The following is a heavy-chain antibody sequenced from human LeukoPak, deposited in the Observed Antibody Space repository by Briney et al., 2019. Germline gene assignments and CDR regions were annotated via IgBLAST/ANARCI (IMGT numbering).Heavy chain of an antibody. V-gene: IGHV3-7*01. CDR1: GFTFSSYW. Sequence: PGGSLRLSCAASGFTFSSYWMSWVRQAPGKGLEWVANIKQDGSEKYYVDSVKGRFTISRDNAKNSLYLQMNSLRAEDTAVYYCARDQGYDFWSGYYYLMDVWGKGTTATVSS. D-gene: IGHD3-3*01. J-gene: IGHJ6*03. CDR2: IKQDGSEK. CDR3: ARDQGYDFWSGYYYLMDV.